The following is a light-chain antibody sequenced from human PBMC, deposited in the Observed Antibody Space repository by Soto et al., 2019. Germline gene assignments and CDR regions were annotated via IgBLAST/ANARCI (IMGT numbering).Light chain of an antibody. CDR3: QSYDSSVTLRV. J-gene: IGLJ1*01. V-gene: IGLV1-40*01. Sequence: QSVLTQPPSVSGAPGQRVTISCTGSSSNIGAGYDVHWYQQLPGTAPKLLIYGNSNRPSGVPDRFSGSKSGTSASLAITGLQAEDEAEYYCQSYDSSVTLRVFGTGTKVTVL. CDR2: GNS. CDR1: SSNIGAGYD.